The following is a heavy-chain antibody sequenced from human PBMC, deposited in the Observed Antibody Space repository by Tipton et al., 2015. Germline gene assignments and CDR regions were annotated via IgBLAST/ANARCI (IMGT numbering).Heavy chain of an antibody. J-gene: IGHJ4*02. V-gene: IGHV4-4*01. CDR2: IYHSGST. D-gene: IGHD3-10*01. CDR3: ACGSPRGQLDY. CDR1: GGSISSRNW. Sequence: TLSLTCDVFGGSISSRNWWSWVRQPPGKGLEWMGEIYHSGSTNYSPSLKSRVIVSVDKSNNRFSLRLTSLTAADTAVYFCACGSPRGQLDYWGQGTLVTVSS.